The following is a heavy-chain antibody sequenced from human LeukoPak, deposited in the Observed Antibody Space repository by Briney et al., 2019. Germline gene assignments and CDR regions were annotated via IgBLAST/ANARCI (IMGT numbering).Heavy chain of an antibody. CDR3: ARDHLVVPAAYNWFDP. CDR1: GYTFTGYY. CDR2: INPNSGGT. Sequence: GASVKVSCKASGYTFTGYYMHWVRQAPGQGLEWMGWINPNSGGTNYAQKFQGRVTMTRDTSISTAYMELSRLRSDDTAVYYCARDHLVVPAAYNWFDPWGQGTLVTVSS. V-gene: IGHV1-2*02. J-gene: IGHJ5*02. D-gene: IGHD2-2*01.